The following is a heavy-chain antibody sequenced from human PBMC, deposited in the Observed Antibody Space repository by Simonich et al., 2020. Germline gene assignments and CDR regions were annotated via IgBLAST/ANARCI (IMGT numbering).Heavy chain of an antibody. J-gene: IGHJ4*02. V-gene: IGHV2-26*02. Sequence: QFTLKESGPVLVKPTETLTLTCTVSGFSLSNSRMGESWLLHPPGKALECLAHIFSNDEKSYSTSLKSRLTISKDTSKSQVVLTMTNMDPVDTATYYCARDYDILTGYYTFDYWGQGTLVTVSS. CDR2: IFSNDEK. D-gene: IGHD3-9*01. CDR3: ARDYDILTGYYTFDY. CDR1: GFSLSNSRMG.